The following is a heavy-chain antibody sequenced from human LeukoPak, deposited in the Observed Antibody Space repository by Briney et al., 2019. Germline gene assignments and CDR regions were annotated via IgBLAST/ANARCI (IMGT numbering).Heavy chain of an antibody. CDR1: GVSITSYY. V-gene: IGHV4-59*01. CDR2: IYYSGST. J-gene: IGHJ4*02. CDR3: ARDNVPGDS. Sequence: PSETLSLTCTVSGVSITSYYWNWIRQPPGKGLEWIGYIYYSGSTVYNPSLKSRVTISIDTSKNQFSLKLSSVTAADTAIYYCARDNVPGDSWSQGTLVTVSS. D-gene: IGHD6-6*01.